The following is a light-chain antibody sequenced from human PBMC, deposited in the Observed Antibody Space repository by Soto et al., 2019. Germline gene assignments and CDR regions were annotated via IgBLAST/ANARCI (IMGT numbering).Light chain of an antibody. CDR1: QSVSSY. CDR3: QQYFDVPFT. J-gene: IGKJ4*01. V-gene: IGKV3-11*01. Sequence: EIVLTQSPATLSLSPGERATLSCRASQSVSSYLAWYQQKPGQAPRLLIYGASTRESGVPERFSGSGSGTDFTLTISSLEAEDVAFYWCQQYFDVPFTFGGGTKVDIK. CDR2: GAS.